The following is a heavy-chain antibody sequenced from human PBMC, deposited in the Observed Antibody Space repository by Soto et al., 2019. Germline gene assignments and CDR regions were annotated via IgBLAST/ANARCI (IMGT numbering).Heavy chain of an antibody. D-gene: IGHD2-15*01. CDR3: ARAGYCSGSSCYWFDY. J-gene: IGHJ4*02. CDR1: GETFSSYA. Sequence: QVQLVQSGAEVKKPGSSVKVSCKASGETFSSYAFSWVRQAPGQGLEWMGGIIPIFGKPSYAQRFQGRVTITADKSTSTVYMELSRLKSEDTAVYYCARAGYCSGSSCYWFDYGGQGTLVTASS. V-gene: IGHV1-69*06. CDR2: IIPIFGKP.